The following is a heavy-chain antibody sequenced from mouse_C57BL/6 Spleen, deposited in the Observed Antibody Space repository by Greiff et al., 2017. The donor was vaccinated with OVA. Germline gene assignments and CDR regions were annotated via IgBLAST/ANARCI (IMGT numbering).Heavy chain of an antibody. D-gene: IGHD2-1*01. V-gene: IGHV1-9*01. CDR1: GYTFTGYW. J-gene: IGHJ3*01. Sequence: QVQLQQSGAELMKPGASVKLSCKATGYTFTGYWIEWVKQRPGHGLEWIGEILPGGGSTNYNEKFKGKATFTADTTSNTAYMQLSSLTTEDSAIYYCAHYGNSGFAYWGKGTLVTVSA. CDR3: AHYGNSGFAY. CDR2: ILPGGGST.